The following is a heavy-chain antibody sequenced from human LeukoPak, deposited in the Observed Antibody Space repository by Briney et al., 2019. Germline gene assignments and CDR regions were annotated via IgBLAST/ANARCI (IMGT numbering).Heavy chain of an antibody. CDR1: GGTFSSYA. Sequence: SVKVSCKASGGTFSSYAISWVRQAPEQGLEWMGRIIPIFGIANYAQKFQGRVTITADKSTSTAYMELSSLRSEDTAVYYCARSLGTTFGVDYWGQGTLVTVSS. J-gene: IGHJ4*02. V-gene: IGHV1-69*04. CDR3: ARSLGTTFGVDY. CDR2: IIPIFGIA. D-gene: IGHD1-1*01.